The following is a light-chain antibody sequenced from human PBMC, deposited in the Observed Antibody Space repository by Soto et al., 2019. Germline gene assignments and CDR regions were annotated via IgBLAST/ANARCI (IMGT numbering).Light chain of an antibody. CDR3: QQYYSFPWT. CDR2: KAS. CDR1: QTISSW. Sequence: DIQMTQSPSTLSGSVGDRVTITCRASQTISSWLAWYQQKPGKAPKLLIYKASTLKSGVPSRFSGSGSGTELTLTISSLQSEDFATYYCQQYYSFPWTFGQGTKVDIK. J-gene: IGKJ1*01. V-gene: IGKV1-5*03.